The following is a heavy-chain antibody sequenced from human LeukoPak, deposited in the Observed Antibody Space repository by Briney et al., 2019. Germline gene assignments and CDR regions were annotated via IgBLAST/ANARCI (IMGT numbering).Heavy chain of an antibody. CDR1: GGSISSYY. V-gene: IGHV4-59*08. CDR2: IYYSGST. Sequence: SETLSLTCTVSGGSISSYYWSWIRQPPGKGLEWIGYIYYSGSTNYNPSLKSRVTISVDTSKNQFSLKLSSVTAADTAVYYCAGEWYYYYGMDVWGQGTTVTVSS. CDR3: AGEWYYYYGMDV. D-gene: IGHD3-3*01. J-gene: IGHJ6*02.